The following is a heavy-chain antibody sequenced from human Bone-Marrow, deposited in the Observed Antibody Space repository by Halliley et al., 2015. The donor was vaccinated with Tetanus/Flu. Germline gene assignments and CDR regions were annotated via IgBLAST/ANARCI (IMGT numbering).Heavy chain of an antibody. CDR2: ISAHNGDT. CDR3: ARDWYSTSRHLFEY. J-gene: IGHJ4*02. Sequence: WMAWISAHNGDTYYAQKFQGRVTLTTDTSTSTAYLELRSLRSDDTALYYCARDWYSTSRHLFEYWGQGTLVTVSS. D-gene: IGHD1-26*01. V-gene: IGHV1-18*01.